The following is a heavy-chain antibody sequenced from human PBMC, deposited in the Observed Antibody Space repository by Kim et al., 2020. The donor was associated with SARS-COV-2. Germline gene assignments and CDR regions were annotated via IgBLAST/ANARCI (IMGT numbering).Heavy chain of an antibody. J-gene: IGHJ6*02. CDR3: ARDGAWYSSSWSLYFYGMDF. D-gene: IGHD6-13*01. CDR2: IYTSGST. Sequence: SETLSLTCTVSGGSIISGTYYWSWIRQHAGKGLEWIGRIYTSGSTNYNPTLKSRVPISDDTSKNPFSLKLCSVTAADTAVYYCARDGAWYSSSWSLYFYGMDFWGQGTTVTVSS. V-gene: IGHV4-61*02. CDR1: GGSIISGTYY.